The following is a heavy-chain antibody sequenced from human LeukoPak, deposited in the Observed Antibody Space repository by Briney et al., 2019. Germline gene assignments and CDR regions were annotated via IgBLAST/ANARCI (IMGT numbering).Heavy chain of an antibody. CDR2: ISGSGGST. J-gene: IGHJ4*02. V-gene: IGHV3-23*01. Sequence: GGSLRLSCAASGFTLSSYWMSWVRQAPGKGLEWVSAISGSGGSTYYADSVKGRFTISRDNSKNTLYLQMNSLRAEDTAVYYCAKEGRWLQREYFDYWGQGTLVTVSS. CDR1: GFTLSSYW. CDR3: AKEGRWLQREYFDY. D-gene: IGHD5-24*01.